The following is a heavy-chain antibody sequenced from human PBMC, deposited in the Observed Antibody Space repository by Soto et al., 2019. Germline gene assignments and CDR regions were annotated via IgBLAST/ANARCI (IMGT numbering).Heavy chain of an antibody. D-gene: IGHD3-16*01. CDR2: INGDGSTT. V-gene: IGHV3-74*01. J-gene: IGHJ4*02. CDR1: GFTFSNYW. CDR3: TRGGTSATYGGLFYD. Sequence: EVQLVESGGGLVQPGGSLRLSCAASGFTFSNYWIHWVRQAPGEGLVWVSRINGDGSTTTYADFVKGRFTISRDNAKNTLYLQMDSLGADDTAVYYCTRGGTSATYGGLFYDWGQGALVTVSS.